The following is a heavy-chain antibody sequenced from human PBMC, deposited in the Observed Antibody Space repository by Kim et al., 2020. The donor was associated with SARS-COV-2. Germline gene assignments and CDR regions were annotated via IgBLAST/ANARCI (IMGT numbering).Heavy chain of an antibody. CDR1: GFTFSSYE. J-gene: IGHJ4*02. CDR2: ISSSGSTI. CDR3: ARVSAIPDY. Sequence: GSLRLSCAASGFTFSSYEMNWVRQAPGKGLEWVSYISSSGSTIYYADSVKGRFTISRDNAKNSLYLQMNSLRAEDTAVYYCARVSAIPDYWGQGTLVTVSS. V-gene: IGHV3-48*03. D-gene: IGHD6-25*01.